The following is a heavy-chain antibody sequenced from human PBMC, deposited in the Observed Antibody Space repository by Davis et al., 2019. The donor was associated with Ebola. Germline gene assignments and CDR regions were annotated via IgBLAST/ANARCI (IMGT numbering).Heavy chain of an antibody. CDR2: IRSKANSYAP. J-gene: IGHJ4*02. CDR3: TRHEFSESY. CDR1: GFTFRGSA. V-gene: IGHV3-73*01. Sequence: GESLKIPCAAPGFTFRGSAMHWVRQASGKGPEWVGRIRSKANSYAPAYAASVKGRFTIPRDDSKNTAYLQMNSLKTEDTAVYYCTRHEFSESYWGQGTLVTVSS. D-gene: IGHD3-16*02.